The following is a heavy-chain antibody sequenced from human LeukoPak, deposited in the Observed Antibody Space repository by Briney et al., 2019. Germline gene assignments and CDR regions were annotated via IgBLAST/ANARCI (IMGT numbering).Heavy chain of an antibody. CDR2: IIPIFGTA. D-gene: IGHD1-26*01. CDR1: GGTFSSYA. CDR3: ARDSGSYFTAFDY. J-gene: IGHJ4*02. V-gene: IGHV1-69*13. Sequence: EASVKVSCTASGGTFSSYAISWVRQAPGQGLEWMGGIIPIFGTANYAQKFQGRVTITADESTSTANMELSSLRSEDTAVYYCARDSGSYFTAFDYWGQGTLVTVSS.